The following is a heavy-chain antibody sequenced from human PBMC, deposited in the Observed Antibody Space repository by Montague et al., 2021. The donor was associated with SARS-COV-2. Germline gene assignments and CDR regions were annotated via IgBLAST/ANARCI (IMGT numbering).Heavy chain of an antibody. Sequence: SETLSLTCAVYGGSFSGCYWNWIRQPPGKGLEWIGEINHSGSANXNPSLKRRVTISVDTSKNQFSLKLNSVTAADTAVYYCARLGEGVVPAPILGVGPYYSYFYMDVWGKGATVTVSS. CDR2: INHSGSA. CDR1: GGSFSGCY. V-gene: IGHV4-34*01. D-gene: IGHD2-2*02. CDR3: ARLGEGVVPAPILGVGPYYSYFYMDV. J-gene: IGHJ6*03.